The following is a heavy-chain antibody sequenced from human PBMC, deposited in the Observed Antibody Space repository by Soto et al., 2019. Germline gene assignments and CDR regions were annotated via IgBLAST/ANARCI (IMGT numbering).Heavy chain of an antibody. J-gene: IGHJ3*02. CDR1: GFTFSSYA. CDR2: ISGSGGST. D-gene: IGHD3-10*01. V-gene: IGHV3-23*01. Sequence: GGSLRLPCAASGFTFSSYATSWVRQAPGKGLEWVSAISGSGGSTYYADSVKGRFTISRDNSKNTLYLQMNSLRAEDTAVYYCAKDRGVRGRGLGDAFDIWGQGTMVTVSS. CDR3: AKDRGVRGRGLGDAFDI.